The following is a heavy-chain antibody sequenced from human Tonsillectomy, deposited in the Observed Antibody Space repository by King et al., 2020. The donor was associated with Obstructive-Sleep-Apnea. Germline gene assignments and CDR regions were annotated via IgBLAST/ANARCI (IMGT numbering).Heavy chain of an antibody. CDR2: IKQDGSEE. Sequence: VQLVESGGGLVQPGGSLRLSCAASGFTFRNYWMSWVRQAPGKGLEGVANIKQDGSEENYVDSVKGRFTIPKDNAKNSLYRQMNSLRAEDTAVYYCARDPLCSGGSCYLYYFDYWGQGTWSPSPQ. D-gene: IGHD2-15*01. J-gene: IGHJ4*02. V-gene: IGHV3-7*03. CDR1: GFTFRNYW. CDR3: ARDPLCSGGSCYLYYFDY.